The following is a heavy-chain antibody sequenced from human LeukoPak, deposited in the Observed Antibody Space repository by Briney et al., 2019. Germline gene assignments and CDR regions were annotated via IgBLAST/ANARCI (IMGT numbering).Heavy chain of an antibody. CDR1: GFTLSIYG. J-gene: IGHJ4*02. CDR2: ISSSSTTI. Sequence: GGSLRLSCAASGFTLSIYGINCVRQAPGKGLEWVSYISSSSTTIYYADSVKGRFTISRDNAKNSLYLQMNSLRDEDTAIYYCARVDKYYGGDCSDYWGQGTLVTVSS. CDR3: ARVDKYYGGDCSDY. V-gene: IGHV3-48*02. D-gene: IGHD2-21*01.